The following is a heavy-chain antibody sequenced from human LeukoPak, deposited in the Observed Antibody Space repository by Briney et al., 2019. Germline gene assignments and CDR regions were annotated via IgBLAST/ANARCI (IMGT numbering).Heavy chain of an antibody. V-gene: IGHV3-7*01. CDR1: GFIFSSFG. CDR3: ARDPYDSSWGLCYFDY. D-gene: IGHD3-22*01. Sequence: GGSLRLSCAASGFIFSSFGIHWVRQAPGKGLEWVANIKQDGSDKYYVDSVKGRFTISRDNAKNSLYLQMNSLRAEDTAVYYCARDPYDSSWGLCYFDYWGQGNLVTVSS. CDR2: IKQDGSDK. J-gene: IGHJ4*02.